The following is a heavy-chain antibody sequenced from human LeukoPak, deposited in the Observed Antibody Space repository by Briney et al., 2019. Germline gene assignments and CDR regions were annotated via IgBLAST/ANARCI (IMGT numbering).Heavy chain of an antibody. V-gene: IGHV6-1*01. CDR3: AREILEGYCSGGSCYSH. CDR2: TYYRSKWYN. CDR1: GDSVSSNSAA. J-gene: IGHJ4*02. Sequence: SQTLSLTCAISGDSVSSNSAAWNWIRQSPSRGLEWLGRTYYRSKWYNEYAVSVKSRITINPDTPKNQFSLQLNSVTPEDTAVYYCAREILEGYCSGGSCYSHWGQGTLVTVSS. D-gene: IGHD2-15*01.